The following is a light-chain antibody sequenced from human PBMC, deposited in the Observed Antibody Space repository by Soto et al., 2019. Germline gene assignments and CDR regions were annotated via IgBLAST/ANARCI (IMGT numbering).Light chain of an antibody. J-gene: IGKJ1*01. CDR3: QQYNTYRWT. CDR2: KAS. CDR1: QSISSL. V-gene: IGKV1-5*03. Sequence: DIQMTQSPSTLSASVGDRVTITCRARQSISSLLAWYQQKPGKAPKLLIYKASSLESGVPSRFSGSGSGTEFTLTISSLQPDDFATYYCQQYNTYRWTFGQGTKVEIE.